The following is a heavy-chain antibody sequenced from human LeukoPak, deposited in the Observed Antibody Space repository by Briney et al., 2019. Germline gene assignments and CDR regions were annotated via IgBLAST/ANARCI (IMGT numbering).Heavy chain of an antibody. CDR2: IHSSGST. CDR3: ARGTLRLGDLSLSNYFDP. CDR1: GGSMNNNY. J-gene: IGHJ5*02. Sequence: SETLSLTCTVSGGSMNNNYWSWIRQPAGKGLEWVGRIHSSGSTNYNPSLKSRVTMSVDTSKNQFSLELSSVTAADTALYYCARGTLRLGDLSLSNYFDPWGQGTLVTVSS. V-gene: IGHV4-4*07. D-gene: IGHD3-16*02.